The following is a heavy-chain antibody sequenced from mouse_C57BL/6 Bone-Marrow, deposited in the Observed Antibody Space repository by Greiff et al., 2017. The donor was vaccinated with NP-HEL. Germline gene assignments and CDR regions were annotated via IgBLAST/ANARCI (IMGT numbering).Heavy chain of an antibody. CDR1: GYTFTSYG. CDR2: IYPRSGNT. CDR3: ARGWLLAWFAY. Sequence: VQLQQSGAELARPGASVKLSCKASGYTFTSYGISWVKQRTGQGLEWIGEIYPRSGNTYYTEKFKGKATLTADKSSSTAYMELRSLTSEDSAVYFCARGWLLAWFAYWGQGTLVTVSA. D-gene: IGHD2-3*01. V-gene: IGHV1-81*01. J-gene: IGHJ3*01.